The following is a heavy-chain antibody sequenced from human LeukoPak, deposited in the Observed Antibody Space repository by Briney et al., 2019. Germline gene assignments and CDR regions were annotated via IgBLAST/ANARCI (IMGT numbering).Heavy chain of an antibody. CDR1: GGSISSYY. J-gene: IGHJ4*02. Sequence: SETLSLTCTVSGGSISSYYWSWIRLPPEKGLEWIGYIYYTGATHYNPSLKSRVTISLDTSKNQFSLKLSSVTAADAAVYYCARAGYSYGTGYYFDYWGQGALVTVSS. D-gene: IGHD5-18*01. CDR2: IYYTGAT. V-gene: IGHV4-59*01. CDR3: ARAGYSYGTGYYFDY.